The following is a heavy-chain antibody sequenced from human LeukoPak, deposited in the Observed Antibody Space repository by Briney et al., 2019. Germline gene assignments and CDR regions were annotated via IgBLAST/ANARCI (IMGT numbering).Heavy chain of an antibody. CDR3: ARVSYGDYGMDV. CDR2: IYYSGST. V-gene: IGHV4-59*01. CDR1: GGSISSYY. D-gene: IGHD4-17*01. J-gene: IGHJ6*02. Sequence: SETLSLTCTVSGGSISSYYWSWIRQPPGKGLEWIGYIYYSGSTNYDPSLKSRVTISVDTSKNQFSLKLSSVTAADTAVYYCARVSYGDYGMDVWGQGTTVTVSS.